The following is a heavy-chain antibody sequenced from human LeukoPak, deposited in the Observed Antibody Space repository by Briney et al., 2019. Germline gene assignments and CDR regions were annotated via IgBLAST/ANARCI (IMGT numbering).Heavy chain of an antibody. J-gene: IGHJ4*02. V-gene: IGHV4-39*01. CDR3: ARLISARIDY. Sequence: SETLSLTCTVSGGSFSAAPHFWAWIRQSSGKGLEWIGTIYYSGSTCYNPSLKSRLTISVDTSKNQFSLKLSSVTAADTAVYYCARLISARIDYWGQGTLVPVSS. D-gene: IGHD2/OR15-2a*01. CDR1: GGSFSAAPHF. CDR2: IYYSGST.